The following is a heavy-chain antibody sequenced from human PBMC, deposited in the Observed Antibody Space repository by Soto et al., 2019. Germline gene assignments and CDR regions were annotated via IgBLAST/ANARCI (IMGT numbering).Heavy chain of an antibody. CDR3: VVDMGPLGGAVDC. V-gene: IGHV4-31*03. D-gene: IGHD2-21*01. CDR1: GGSINSGGYY. J-gene: IGHJ4*02. Sequence: QVQLQESGPGLLKPSETLALTCTVSGGSINSGGYYWSWIRQHPGEGLEWIGCIHNSGITFYNPSLKSRLSISKDTSKNQMSLKLTSVTAADTALYYCVVDMGPLGGAVDCWGQGTLVTVSS. CDR2: IHNSGIT.